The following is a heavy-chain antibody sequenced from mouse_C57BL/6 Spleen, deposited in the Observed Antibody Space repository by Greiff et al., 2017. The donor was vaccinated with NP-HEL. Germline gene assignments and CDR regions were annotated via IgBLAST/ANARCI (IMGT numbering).Heavy chain of an antibody. CDR3: ARKGVATNFDD. V-gene: IGHV1-9*01. CDR2: ILTGSGST. D-gene: IGHD1-1*01. J-gene: IGHJ2*01. CDR1: GYTFTGYW. Sequence: QVQLQQSGAELMKPGASVKLSCKAPGYTFTGYWIEWVKQRPGHGLEWIGEILTGSGSTNYNEKFKGKAPFTADTSSHTAYMQLSSLTTEDSAIYYCARKGVATNFDDWGQGTTLTVSS.